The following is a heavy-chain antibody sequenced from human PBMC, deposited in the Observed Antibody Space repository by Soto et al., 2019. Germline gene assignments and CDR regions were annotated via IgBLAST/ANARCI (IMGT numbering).Heavy chain of an antibody. CDR1: GFTFSSYS. V-gene: IGHV3-21*01. J-gene: IGHJ4*02. CDR2: ISSSSSYI. CDR3: ARVLRGSSGWYGFDY. D-gene: IGHD6-19*01. Sequence: EVQLVESGGGLVKPGGSLRLSCAASGFTFSSYSMNWVRQAPGKELEWVSSISSSSSYIYYADSVKGRFTISRDNAKNSLYLQMNSLRAEDTAVYYCARVLRGSSGWYGFDYWGQGTLVTVSS.